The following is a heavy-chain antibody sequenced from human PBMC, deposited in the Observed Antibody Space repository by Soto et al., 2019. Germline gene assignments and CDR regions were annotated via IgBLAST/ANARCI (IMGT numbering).Heavy chain of an antibody. V-gene: IGHV3-48*02. CDR2: ISSTSSTI. D-gene: IGHD1-26*01. CDR1: GFTFSSYN. Sequence: EVQLVESGGGLVQPGGSLRLSCAASGFTFSSYNMNWVRQAPGKGLEWISYISSTSSTIYYADSVKGRFTVSRDNAKNSLYLQMNSLRDEDTAVYYCARDGSWSYYTDCWGQGTLVTVSS. J-gene: IGHJ4*02. CDR3: ARDGSWSYYTDC.